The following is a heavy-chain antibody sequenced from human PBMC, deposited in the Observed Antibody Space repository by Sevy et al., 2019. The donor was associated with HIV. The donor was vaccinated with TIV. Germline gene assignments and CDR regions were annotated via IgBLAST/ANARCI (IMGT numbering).Heavy chain of an antibody. Sequence: SQTLSLTCGISGDSVSSNGAAWNWIRQSASRGLEWLGRTYYTSRWSNDYAASVKSRITINPDTSKNQFSLQLNSVTPEDTAIYYCARDYIGGSRGGQGFDPWGQGTLVTVSS. CDR2: TYYTSRWSN. CDR3: ARDYIGGSRGGQGFDP. J-gene: IGHJ5*02. V-gene: IGHV6-1*01. D-gene: IGHD1-26*01. CDR1: GDSVSSNGAA.